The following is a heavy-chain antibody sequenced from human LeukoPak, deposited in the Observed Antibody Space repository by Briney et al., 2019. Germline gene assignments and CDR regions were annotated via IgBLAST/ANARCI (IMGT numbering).Heavy chain of an antibody. CDR2: IYYSGST. Sequence: PSETLCLTCTVSGGSISSSSYYWGWIRQPPGKGLEWIGSIYYSGSTYYNPSLKSRVTISVDTSKNQFSLKLSSVTAEDTAVYYCATDGRYVAVRNYWGQGTLVTVSS. D-gene: IGHD6-19*01. J-gene: IGHJ4*02. CDR3: ATDGRYVAVRNY. V-gene: IGHV4-39*02. CDR1: GGSISSSSYY.